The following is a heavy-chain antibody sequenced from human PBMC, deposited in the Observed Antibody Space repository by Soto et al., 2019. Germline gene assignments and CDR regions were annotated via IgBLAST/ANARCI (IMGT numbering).Heavy chain of an antibody. Sequence: ASVKVSCKASGYTFTCYYMHWVRQAPGQGLEWMGWINPNSGGTNYAQKFQGWVTMTRDTSISTAYMELSRLRSDDTAVYYCAREWGGIAVSSYYYYGMDVWGQGTTVTVSS. CDR2: INPNSGGT. V-gene: IGHV1-2*04. D-gene: IGHD6-19*01. CDR1: GYTFTCYY. CDR3: AREWGGIAVSSYYYYGMDV. J-gene: IGHJ6*02.